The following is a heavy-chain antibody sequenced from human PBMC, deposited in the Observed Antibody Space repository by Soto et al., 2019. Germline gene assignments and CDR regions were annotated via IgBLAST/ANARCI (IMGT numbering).Heavy chain of an antibody. V-gene: IGHV4-30-4*01. CDR3: ARDRANSPDYFDY. CDR2: VYYSGRT. Sequence: TLSLTCTVSGGSFRSDAYYWSWIRQPPGKGLEWIGCVYYSGRTYYNPSLESRITISMDTFKDQFSLKLSSVNAADTAVYYCARDRANSPDYFDYWGQGALVTVSS. CDR1: GGSFRSDAYY. J-gene: IGHJ4*02. D-gene: IGHD1-1*01.